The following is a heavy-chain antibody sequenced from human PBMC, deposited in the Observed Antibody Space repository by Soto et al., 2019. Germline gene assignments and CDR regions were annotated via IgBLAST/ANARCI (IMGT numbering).Heavy chain of an antibody. Sequence: EVQLLESGGGLVQPGGSLRLSCAASGFTFTNYAMRWVRQAQGKGLEWISTIGGSDGRTYYADSVKGRFTISKDNSKNTLYLQMNNLRAEDTAIYYCARRGSDYSYFDYWGQGTLVTVSS. CDR3: ARRGSDYSYFDY. J-gene: IGHJ4*02. CDR2: IGGSDGRT. D-gene: IGHD3-16*01. V-gene: IGHV3-23*01. CDR1: GFTFTNYA.